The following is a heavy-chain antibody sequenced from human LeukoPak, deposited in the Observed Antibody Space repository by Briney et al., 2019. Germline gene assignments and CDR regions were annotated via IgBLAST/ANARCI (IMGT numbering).Heavy chain of an antibody. CDR1: GGSISNSY. CDR2: IYYSGTTT. V-gene: IGHV4-59*01. CDR3: ARGFDSKSTYFDY. J-gene: IGHJ4*02. D-gene: IGHD5-12*01. Sequence: PSETLSLTCTVSGGSISNSYWNWIRQPPGKGLEWIGYIYYSGTTTNYNPSLRSRVTISVDTSKNQFSLRLTSVTAADTAVYYCARGFDSKSTYFDYWGQGTLVTVSS.